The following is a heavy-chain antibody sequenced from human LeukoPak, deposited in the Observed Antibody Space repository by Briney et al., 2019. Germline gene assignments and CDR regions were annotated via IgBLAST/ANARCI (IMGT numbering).Heavy chain of an antibody. D-gene: IGHD1-26*01. Sequence: PGGSLRLSCAASGXTFRTYWMHWLRQAPGKGLVWVSRINDDGSTTTYADSVKGRFTISRDNAKSTLYLQMYSLRAEDTAVYYCARGLGSPTDYWGQGTLVTVSS. CDR1: GXTFRTYW. J-gene: IGHJ4*02. CDR2: INDDGSTT. CDR3: ARGLGSPTDY. V-gene: IGHV3-74*01.